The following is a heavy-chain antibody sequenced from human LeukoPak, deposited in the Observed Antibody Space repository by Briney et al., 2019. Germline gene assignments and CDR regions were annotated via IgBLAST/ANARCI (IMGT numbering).Heavy chain of an antibody. CDR3: AIGENYYGSGSYW. D-gene: IGHD3-10*01. CDR1: GFTFSSYG. Sequence: PGRSLRLSCAASGFTFSSYGMHWVRQAPGKGLEWVAVIWYDGSNKYYADSVKGRFTISRGNSKNTLYLQMNSLRAEDTAVYYCAIGENYYGSGSYWWGQGTLVTVSS. CDR2: IWYDGSNK. J-gene: IGHJ4*02. V-gene: IGHV3-33*01.